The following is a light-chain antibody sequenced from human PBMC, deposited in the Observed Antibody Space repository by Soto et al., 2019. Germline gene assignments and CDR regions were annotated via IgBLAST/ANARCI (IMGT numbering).Light chain of an antibody. V-gene: IGLV1-44*01. CDR3: ASWDDSLNGLV. Sequence: QSVLTQPPSASETPGQRVTISCSGSSSNIGSNTVSWYQQLPGTAPKLLIYSNNQRPSGVPDRFSGSKSGTSASLAISGLQSEDEADYYCASWDDSLNGLVFGGGTKVTVL. CDR2: SNN. CDR1: SSNIGSNT. J-gene: IGLJ2*01.